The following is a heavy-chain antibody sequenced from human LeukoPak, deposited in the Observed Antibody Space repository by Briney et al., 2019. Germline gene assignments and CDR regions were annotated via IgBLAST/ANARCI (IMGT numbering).Heavy chain of an antibody. V-gene: IGHV3-64*02. CDR1: GFTFSRYA. CDR3: ARDGKAKNDF. J-gene: IGHJ4*02. CDR2: MDASGAHT. Sequence: GGSLRLSCAASGFTFSRYAMQWVRQAPDKRLEYVSGMDASGAHTYYADSVKGRFTMSRDNSRDTLYLQMGSLRPEDTAVYYCARDGKAKNDFWGQGTLVTVST. D-gene: IGHD1-26*01.